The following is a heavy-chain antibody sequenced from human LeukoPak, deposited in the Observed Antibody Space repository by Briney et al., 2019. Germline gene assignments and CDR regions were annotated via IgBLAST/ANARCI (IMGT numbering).Heavy chain of an antibody. CDR2: INPNSGGT. V-gene: IGHV1-2*02. Sequence: ASVKVSCKASGYTFTSYGISWVRQAPGQGLEWMGWINPNSGGTNYAQKFQGRVTMTRDTSISTAYMELSRLRSDDMAVYYCARGLGYYGSGLHFDYWGQGTLVTVSS. J-gene: IGHJ4*02. D-gene: IGHD3-10*01. CDR1: GYTFTSYG. CDR3: ARGLGYYGSGLHFDY.